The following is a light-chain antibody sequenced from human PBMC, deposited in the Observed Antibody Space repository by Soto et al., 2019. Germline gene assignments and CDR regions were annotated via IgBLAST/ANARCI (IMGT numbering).Light chain of an antibody. CDR3: QSYDSSLSVV. V-gene: IGLV1-40*01. CDR2: GNS. Sequence: QSVLTQPPSVSGARGQRVTNSCTGSSSNIGAGYDVHWYQQLPGTAPKLLIYGNSNRPSGVPDRFSGSKSGTSASLAITGLQAEDEADYYCQSYDSSLSVVFGGGTNVTVL. J-gene: IGLJ2*01. CDR1: SSNIGAGYD.